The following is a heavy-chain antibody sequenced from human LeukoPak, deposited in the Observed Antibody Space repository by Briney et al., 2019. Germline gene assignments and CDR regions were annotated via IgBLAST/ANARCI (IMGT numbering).Heavy chain of an antibody. J-gene: IGHJ4*02. V-gene: IGHV3-30-3*01. CDR1: GFTFSSYA. CDR3: ARGEYDILTGYLDY. Sequence: GGSLRLSCAASGFTFSSYAMHWVRQAPGKGLEWVAVISYDGSNKYYADSVKGRFTISRDNSKNTLYLQMNSLRAEDTAVYYCARGEYDILTGYLDYWGQGTLVTVSS. CDR2: ISYDGSNK. D-gene: IGHD3-9*01.